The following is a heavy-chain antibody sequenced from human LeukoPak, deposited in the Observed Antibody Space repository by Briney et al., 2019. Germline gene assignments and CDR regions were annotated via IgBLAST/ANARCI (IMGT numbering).Heavy chain of an antibody. CDR3: ARYGSGSYYIDY. Sequence: GGSLRLSCAASGFTFSTSVMHWVRQAPGKGLEWLSFIRFDGSEKYYADSVKGRFTISRDNAKNSLYLQMNSLRAEDTAVYYCARYGSGSYYIDYWGQGTLVTVSS. J-gene: IGHJ4*02. V-gene: IGHV3-30*02. CDR1: GFTFSTSV. D-gene: IGHD3-10*01. CDR2: IRFDGSEK.